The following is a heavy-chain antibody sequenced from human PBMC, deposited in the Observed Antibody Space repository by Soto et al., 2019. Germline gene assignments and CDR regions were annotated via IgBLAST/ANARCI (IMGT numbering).Heavy chain of an antibody. CDR2: ISGSDGKT. J-gene: IGHJ1*01. D-gene: IGHD3-10*01. CDR3: ARWSYPDY. Sequence: GGSLRLSCAASGFSFGSYALSWVRQAPGKGLEWVSTISGSDGKTFYADSVKGRFSISRDTSQSTLYLQMNSLRADDTAMYYCARWSYPDYWGQGTRVTVSS. CDR1: GFSFGSYA. V-gene: IGHV3-23*01.